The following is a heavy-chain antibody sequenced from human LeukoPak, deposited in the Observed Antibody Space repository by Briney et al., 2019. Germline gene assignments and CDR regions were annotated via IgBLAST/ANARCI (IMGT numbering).Heavy chain of an antibody. CDR3: ARPYYYDSRIDP. Sequence: SHTLSVTCTVSGGAISSGGDDWSWIRQPPGKSLEWIAYMYYSGSTYYNPSLKSRVTMSADTSKNQLSLKLSSVTAADTAVYYCARPYYYDSRIDPWGQGILVTVSS. D-gene: IGHD3-22*01. CDR2: MYYSGST. J-gene: IGHJ5*02. V-gene: IGHV4-30-4*01. CDR1: GGAISSGGDD.